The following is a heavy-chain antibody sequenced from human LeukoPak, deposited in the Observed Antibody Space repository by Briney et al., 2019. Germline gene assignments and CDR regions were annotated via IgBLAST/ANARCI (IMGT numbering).Heavy chain of an antibody. D-gene: IGHD2-15*01. CDR3: AHRRGRGGQYCSGGSCHGLDY. CDR1: GFSLSTSGVG. CDR2: IYWDDDK. J-gene: IGHJ4*02. Sequence: SGPTLVKPTQTLTLTCTFSGFSLSTSGVGVGWIRQPPRKALEWLAVIYWDDDKVYRPSLKSRLTITKDTSKNQVVLTMTNMDPVDTATYYCAHRRGRGGQYCSGGSCHGLDYWGQGTLVTVSS. V-gene: IGHV2-5*02.